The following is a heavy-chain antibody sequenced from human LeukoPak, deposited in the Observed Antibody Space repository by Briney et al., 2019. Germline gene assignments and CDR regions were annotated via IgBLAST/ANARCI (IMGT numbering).Heavy chain of an antibody. Sequence: ASVKVSCKASGYTFTGYYMHWVRQAPGQGLEWMGWINPNSGGTNYAQKFQGRVTMTRDTSISTAYMELSRLRSDDTAVYYCARGDYSSYEPPGRWFDPWGQGTLVTVSS. V-gene: IGHV1-2*02. CDR2: INPNSGGT. CDR3: ARGDYSSYEPPGRWFDP. D-gene: IGHD4-11*01. CDR1: GYTFTGYY. J-gene: IGHJ5*02.